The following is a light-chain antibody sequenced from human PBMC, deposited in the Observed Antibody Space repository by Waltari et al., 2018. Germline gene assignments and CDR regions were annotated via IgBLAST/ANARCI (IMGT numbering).Light chain of an antibody. J-gene: IGKJ1*01. CDR2: WAS. V-gene: IGKV4-1*01. CDR3: QQYYSTPPT. CDR1: QSVLYSSNNENY. Sequence: DIVMTQSPDSLAVSLGERATINCKSSQSVLYSSNNENYLAWYQQKPGQPPKLLICWASIRESGVPDRFSGSGSGTDFTLTISSLQAEDVAVYYCQQYYSTPPTFGQGTKVEIK.